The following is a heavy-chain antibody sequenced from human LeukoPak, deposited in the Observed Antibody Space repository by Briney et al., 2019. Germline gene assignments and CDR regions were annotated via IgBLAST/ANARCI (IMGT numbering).Heavy chain of an antibody. Sequence: GGSLRLSCAASGFTFSSYSMNWVRQAPGKGLEWVSSISSSSYIYYADSVKGRFTISRDNAKNSLYLQMNSLRAEDTAVYYCARVGVNSGWYMDVWGKGTTVTVSS. CDR1: GFTFSSYS. J-gene: IGHJ6*03. CDR2: ISSSSYI. D-gene: IGHD3-16*01. CDR3: ARVGVNSGWYMDV. V-gene: IGHV3-21*01.